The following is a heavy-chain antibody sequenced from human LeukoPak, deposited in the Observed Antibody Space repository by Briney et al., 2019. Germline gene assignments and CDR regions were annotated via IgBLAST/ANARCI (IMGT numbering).Heavy chain of an antibody. Sequence: ASVKVSCKASGYTFTGNYMHWVRQAPGQGLEWMGWVNPKSGSTNYAQKFQGRVTMTRDTSISTAYMELSRLRSDDTAVYYCVLAAAGLNWFDPWGQGTPVTVSS. CDR1: GYTFTGNY. J-gene: IGHJ5*02. D-gene: IGHD6-13*01. CDR3: VLAAAGLNWFDP. CDR2: VNPKSGST. V-gene: IGHV1-2*02.